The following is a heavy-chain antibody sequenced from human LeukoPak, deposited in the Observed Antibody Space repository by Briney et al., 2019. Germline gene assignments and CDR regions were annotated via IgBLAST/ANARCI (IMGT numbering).Heavy chain of an antibody. D-gene: IGHD3-22*01. J-gene: IGHJ4*02. CDR3: AKPTYDSSGYPLPFDY. CDR2: ISGSGGST. Sequence: PGGSLRLSCAASGFTFSSYAMSWVRQAPGKGLEWVSAISGSGGSTYYADSVKGRFTISRDNSKNTLYLQMNSLRAEDTAVYYCAKPTYDSSGYPLPFDYWGQGTLVTVSS. CDR1: GFTFSSYA. V-gene: IGHV3-23*01.